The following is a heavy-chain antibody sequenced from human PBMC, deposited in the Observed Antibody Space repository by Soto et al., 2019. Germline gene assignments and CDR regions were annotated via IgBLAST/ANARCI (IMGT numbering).Heavy chain of an antibody. CDR3: ARGWGRAIRMTYYFDY. Sequence: QVQLVQSGAEVKKPGSSVKVSCKASGGTFSSYAISWVRQAPGQGLEWMGGIIPIFGTANYAQKFQGRVTITADESTSTADMELSSLRSEDTAVYYCARGWGRAIRMTYYFDYWGQGTLVTVSS. J-gene: IGHJ4*02. CDR2: IIPIFGTA. CDR1: GGTFSSYA. V-gene: IGHV1-69*01. D-gene: IGHD5-12*01.